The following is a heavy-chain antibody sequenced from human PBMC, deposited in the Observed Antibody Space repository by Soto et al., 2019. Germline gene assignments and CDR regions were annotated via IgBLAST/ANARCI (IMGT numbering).Heavy chain of an antibody. J-gene: IGHJ6*02. CDR3: ARTTMVRGVYYSYGMDV. CDR1: GFTFSSYA. D-gene: IGHD3-10*01. CDR2: ISYDGSNK. V-gene: IGHV3-30-3*01. Sequence: QVQLVESGGGVVQPGRSLRLSCAASGFTFSSYAMHWVRQAPGKGLEWVAVISYDGSNKYYADSVKGRFTISRDNSKNTLYLQMNSLRAEDTAVYYCARTTMVRGVYYSYGMDVWGQGTTVTVSS.